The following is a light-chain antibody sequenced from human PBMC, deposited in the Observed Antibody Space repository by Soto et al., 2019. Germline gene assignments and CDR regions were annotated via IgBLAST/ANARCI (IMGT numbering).Light chain of an antibody. J-gene: IGKJ1*01. CDR2: YTS. V-gene: IGKV3-11*01. CDR1: QYVGTR. Sequence: EIMLTQSPATLSSSPGETATLSCRASQYVGTRLAWYQHKPGQAPRLLIYYTSNRATGIPARFSGSGSGTDFTLTINSLAPEDFEIYYCHQRQSWPRTFAQGTKVDIK. CDR3: HQRQSWPRT.